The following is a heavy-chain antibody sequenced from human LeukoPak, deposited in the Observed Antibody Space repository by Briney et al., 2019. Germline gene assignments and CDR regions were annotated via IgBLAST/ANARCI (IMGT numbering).Heavy chain of an antibody. J-gene: IGHJ4*02. CDR2: IIPILGIA. Sequence: SVKVSCKASGGTFSSYAISWVRQAPGQVLEWMGRIIPILGIANYAQKFQGRVTITADKSTSTAYMELSSLRSEDTAVYYCARDSGSTYYYDSSGYYGYYFDYWGQGTLVTVSS. CDR1: GGTFSSYA. CDR3: ARDSGSTYYYDSSGYYGYYFDY. D-gene: IGHD3-22*01. V-gene: IGHV1-69*04.